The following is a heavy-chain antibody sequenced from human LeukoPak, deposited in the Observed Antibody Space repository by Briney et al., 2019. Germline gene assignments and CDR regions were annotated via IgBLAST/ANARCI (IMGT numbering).Heavy chain of an antibody. J-gene: IGHJ5*02. V-gene: IGHV1-46*01. D-gene: IGHD1-26*01. CDR2: INPSGGST. CDR3: ARDWDPTSKINYFDP. CDR1: GYTFTSYY. Sequence: ASVKVSCKASGYTFTSYYMHWVRQAPGQGLEWMGIINPSGGSTSYAQKFQGRVTMTTDTSTSTVYMELRSLTSDDTAVYYCARDWDPTSKINYFDPWAQGTRVTVSS.